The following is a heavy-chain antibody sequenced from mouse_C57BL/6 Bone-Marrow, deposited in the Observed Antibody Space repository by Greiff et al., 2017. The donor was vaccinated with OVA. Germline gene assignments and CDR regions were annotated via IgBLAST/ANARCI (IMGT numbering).Heavy chain of an antibody. D-gene: IGHD2-13*01. Sequence: QVQLQQPGAELAKPGASVKLSCKASGYTFTSYWMHWVKQRPGQGLEWIGMIHPNSGSTNYNEKFKSKATLTVDKSSSTAYMQLSSLTSEDSAVYYCARERIYYGGYFDVWGTGTTVTVSS. CDR1: GYTFTSYW. V-gene: IGHV1-64*01. J-gene: IGHJ1*03. CDR2: IHPNSGST. CDR3: ARERIYYGGYFDV.